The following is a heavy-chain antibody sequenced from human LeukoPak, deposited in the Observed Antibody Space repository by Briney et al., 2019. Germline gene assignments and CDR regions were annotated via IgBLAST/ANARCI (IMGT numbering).Heavy chain of an antibody. Sequence: PGGSLRLSCAASGFTFSSYAMSWVRQAPGKGLEWVSAISGSGGCTYYADSVRGRFTISRDNSKNTLYLQMNSLRAEDTAVYYCAKGGSSSPSGGRFDPWGQGTLVTVSS. V-gene: IGHV3-23*01. D-gene: IGHD6-6*01. CDR3: AKGGSSSPSGGRFDP. CDR1: GFTFSSYA. CDR2: ISGSGGCT. J-gene: IGHJ5*02.